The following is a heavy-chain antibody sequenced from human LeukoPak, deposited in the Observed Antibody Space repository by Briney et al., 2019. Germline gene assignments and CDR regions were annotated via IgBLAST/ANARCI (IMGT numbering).Heavy chain of an antibody. D-gene: IGHD3-22*01. CDR1: GFTFDDYA. Sequence: GGSLRLSCAASGFTFDDYAMHWVRHAPGKGLEWVSGISWNSGSIGYADSVKGRFTISRDNAKNSLYLQMNSLRAEDTALYYCAKGGEEGIDSSGLPHWGQGTLVTVSS. J-gene: IGHJ4*02. CDR2: ISWNSGSI. V-gene: IGHV3-9*01. CDR3: AKGGEEGIDSSGLPH.